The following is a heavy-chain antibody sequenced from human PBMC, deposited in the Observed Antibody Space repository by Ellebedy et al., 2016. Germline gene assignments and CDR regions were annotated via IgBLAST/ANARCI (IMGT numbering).Heavy chain of an antibody. V-gene: IGHV3-21*01. CDR2: ISTSSIYK. CDR1: GFTFSTYS. D-gene: IGHD6-19*01. CDR3: ARGRANSGSTDAFDF. Sequence: GESLKISCVASGFTFSTYSTHWVRQAPGKGLEWISSISTSSIYKYYADSLKGRFTISRDNARKSLYLEMNSLRAEDTAVYYCARGRANSGSTDAFDFWGQGTMVNVSS. J-gene: IGHJ3*01.